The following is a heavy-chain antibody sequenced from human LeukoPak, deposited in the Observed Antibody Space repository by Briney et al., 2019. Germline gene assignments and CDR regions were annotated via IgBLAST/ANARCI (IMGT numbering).Heavy chain of an antibody. J-gene: IGHJ3*02. D-gene: IGHD6-13*01. CDR3: ARDPYSSWDAFDI. V-gene: IGHV4-59*01. CDR2: IYYSGST. CDR1: GGSISSYY. Sequence: SETLSLTCTVSGGSISSYYWSWIRQPPGKGLEWIGYIYYSGSTNHNPSLKSRVTISVDTSKKQFSLTLSSVTAADTAVYYCARDPYSSWDAFDIWGQGTMVTVSS.